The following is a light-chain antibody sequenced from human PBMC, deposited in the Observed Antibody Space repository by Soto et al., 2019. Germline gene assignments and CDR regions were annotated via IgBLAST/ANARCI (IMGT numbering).Light chain of an antibody. CDR3: QKYNFAPFT. J-gene: IGKJ3*01. CDR1: QGISNY. Sequence: DIQLTQSPSSLSASVGDRVTITCRASQGISNYVSWYQRKPGKPPKLLIYAASTLQSGVPSRFSGSGSGTDFTLTISSLQPEDVATYFCQKYNFAPFTFGPGTNVDIK. V-gene: IGKV1-27*01. CDR2: AAS.